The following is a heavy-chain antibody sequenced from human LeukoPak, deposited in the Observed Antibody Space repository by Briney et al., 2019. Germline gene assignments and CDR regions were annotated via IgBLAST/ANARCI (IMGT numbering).Heavy chain of an antibody. J-gene: IGHJ5*02. CDR2: IYHTGST. D-gene: IGHD1-7*01. CDR1: GGSFSNHY. V-gene: IGHV4-59*11. Sequence: LETLSLTCTVSGGSFSNHYWSWIRQPPGKGLEWIGYIYHTGSTNYNPSLKSRVTISVDTSKNQFSLKLSSVTAADTAVYYCARGNYVDWFDPWGQGTQVTVSS. CDR3: ARGNYVDWFDP.